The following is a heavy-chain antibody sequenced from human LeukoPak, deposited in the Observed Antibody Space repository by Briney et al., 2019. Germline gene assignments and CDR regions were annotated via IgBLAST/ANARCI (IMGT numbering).Heavy chain of an antibody. CDR2: ISGSGGST. V-gene: IGHV3-23*01. D-gene: IGHD6-19*01. Sequence: GGSLRLSCAASGFTFSSYAMNWVRQAPGKGLEWVSAISGSGGSTYYADSVKGRFTISRDNSKNTLYLQMNSLRAEDTAVYYCAKLPAGYSSCLWGQGTMVTVSS. CDR3: AKLPAGYSSCL. CDR1: GFTFSSYA. J-gene: IGHJ3*01.